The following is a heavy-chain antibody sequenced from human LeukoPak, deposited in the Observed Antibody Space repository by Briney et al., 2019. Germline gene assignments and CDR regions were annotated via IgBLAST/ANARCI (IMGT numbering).Heavy chain of an antibody. Sequence: SETLSLTCTVSGGSISSYYWSGIRQPPGKGLEWIGYIYYSGSTNYNPSLKSRVTISVDTSKNQFSLKLSSVTAADTAVYYCATYSYGSGGYFDYWGQGTLVTVSS. CDR1: GGSISSYY. J-gene: IGHJ4*02. D-gene: IGHD5-18*01. CDR3: ATYSYGSGGYFDY. V-gene: IGHV4-59*08. CDR2: IYYSGST.